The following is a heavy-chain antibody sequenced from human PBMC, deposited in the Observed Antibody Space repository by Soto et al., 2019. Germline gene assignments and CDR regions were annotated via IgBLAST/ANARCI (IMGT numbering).Heavy chain of an antibody. J-gene: IGHJ6*02. Sequence: RRLSCAASGFTFSSYAMHWVRQAPGKGLEWVAVISYDGSNKYYADSVKGRFTISRDNSKNTLYLQMNSLRAEDTAVYYCARCSSSSGDYYYYGMDVWGQGTTVTVSS. CDR2: ISYDGSNK. D-gene: IGHD6-6*01. V-gene: IGHV3-30-3*01. CDR1: GFTFSSYA. CDR3: ARCSSSSGDYYYYGMDV.